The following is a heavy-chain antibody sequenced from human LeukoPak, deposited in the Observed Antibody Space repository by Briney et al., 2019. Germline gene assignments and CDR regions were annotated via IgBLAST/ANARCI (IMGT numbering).Heavy chain of an antibody. Sequence: GGSLRLSCAASGFTVSSYSMNWVRQAPGKGLEWVSSISSSSSYIYYADSVKGRFTISRDNAKNSLYLQMNSLRAEDTAVYYCAKDSNWNDGKFDPWGQGTLVTVSS. D-gene: IGHD1-20*01. V-gene: IGHV3-21*06. CDR2: ISSSSSYI. CDR3: AKDSNWNDGKFDP. J-gene: IGHJ5*02. CDR1: GFTVSSYS.